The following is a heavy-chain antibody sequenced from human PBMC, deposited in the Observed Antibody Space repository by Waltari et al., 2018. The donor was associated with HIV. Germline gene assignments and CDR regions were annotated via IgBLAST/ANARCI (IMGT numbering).Heavy chain of an antibody. J-gene: IGHJ5*02. D-gene: IGHD1-26*01. CDR3: ARYSGRLTKDWCDP. V-gene: IGHV4-34*02. CDR2: VSHSGNT. CDR1: DGSLSGYY. Sequence: QVQLQQWGGGLLKSSETLSLTCALYDGSLSGYYWAWLRQPPGKGLEWIGDVSHSGNTNTNPSLKSRVSISLDTSKNQVSLKMRVLTAAATGGYFCARYSGRLTKDWCDPWGEGSQVTVSS.